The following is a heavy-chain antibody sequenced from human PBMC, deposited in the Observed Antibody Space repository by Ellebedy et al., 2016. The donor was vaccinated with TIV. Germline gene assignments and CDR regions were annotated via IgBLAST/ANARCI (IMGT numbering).Heavy chain of an antibody. J-gene: IGHJ4*02. CDR3: ARGKLFGERYFDY. D-gene: IGHD3-10*02. Sequence: MPSETLSLTCTVSGGSISSYYWSWIRQPPGKGLEWIGYISYSGSTNYNPSLKSRVTISVDTSKNQFSLKLSSVTAADTAVYYCARGKLFGERYFDYWGQGTLVTVSS. V-gene: IGHV4-59*01. CDR1: GGSISSYY. CDR2: ISYSGST.